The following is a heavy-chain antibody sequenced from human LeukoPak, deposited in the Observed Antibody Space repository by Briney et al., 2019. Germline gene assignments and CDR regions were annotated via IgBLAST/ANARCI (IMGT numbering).Heavy chain of an antibody. Sequence: SETLSLTCTVSGGSISNSRYYWGWIRQPPGKGLEWIGTIYYSGDTYYNPSLKSRVTISVDTSKNQFSLKLGSVTAADTAVYYCARDGDYGTFDIWGQGTMVTVSS. CDR2: IYYSGDT. D-gene: IGHD4-17*01. CDR1: GGSISNSRYY. CDR3: ARDGDYGTFDI. V-gene: IGHV4-39*07. J-gene: IGHJ3*02.